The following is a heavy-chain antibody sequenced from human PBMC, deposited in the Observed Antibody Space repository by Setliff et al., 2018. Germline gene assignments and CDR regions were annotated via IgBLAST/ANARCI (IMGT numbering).Heavy chain of an antibody. CDR1: AYSFTDYY. CDR3: AGVDVLTASPF. D-gene: IGHD3-9*01. J-gene: IGHJ4*02. CDR2: INPNSAGT. V-gene: IGHV1-2*02. Sequence: ASVKVSCKTSAYSFTDYYIQWVRQAPGQGLEWMGWINPNSAGTNYAQKFQGRVTMAWDASITTAYLDLSRLTSDDTASYYCAGVDVLTASPFWGLGTRVTVSS.